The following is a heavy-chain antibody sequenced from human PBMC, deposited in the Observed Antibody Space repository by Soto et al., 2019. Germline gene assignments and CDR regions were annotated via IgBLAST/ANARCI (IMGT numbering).Heavy chain of an antibody. CDR1: GYPFTGYY. J-gene: IGHJ4*02. D-gene: IGHD4-17*01. CDR3: ASLPTGTTGFDY. CDR2: INPNSGGT. V-gene: IGHV1-2*02. Sequence: GASVKVSCKASGYPFTGYYMHWVRQAPGQGLERMGWINPNSGGTNYAEKFQGRVTMTRDTSISTAYMELSRLRSDDTAVYYCASLPTGTTGFDYWGQGTLVTVSS.